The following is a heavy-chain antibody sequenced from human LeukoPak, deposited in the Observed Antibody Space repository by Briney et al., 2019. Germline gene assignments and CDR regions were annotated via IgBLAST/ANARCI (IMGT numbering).Heavy chain of an antibody. CDR2: INPSGGGT. CDR3: ARRRDGFGFFDY. Sequence: ASVKVSCKASGYTFTSYYMHWVRQAPGQGLEWMGIINPSGGGTSYAQKLQGRTTMTRDTSRSTVYMELSSLRSEDTAVYYCARRRDGFGFFDYGGRGTLVTVSS. V-gene: IGHV1-46*01. J-gene: IGHJ4*02. CDR1: GYTFTSYY. D-gene: IGHD5-24*01.